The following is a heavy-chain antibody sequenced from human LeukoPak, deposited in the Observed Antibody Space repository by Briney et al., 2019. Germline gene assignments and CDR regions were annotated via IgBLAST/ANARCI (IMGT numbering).Heavy chain of an antibody. CDR2: INPNSGGT. J-gene: IGHJ5*02. CDR3: ARADRLHGGPYLIGP. CDR1: GYSFTDYY. D-gene: IGHD2-21*01. V-gene: IGHV1-2*02. Sequence: ASVRVSCKTSGYSFTDYYMHWVRQAPGQGLEWMGWINPNSGGTSSAQKFQGRVTMTRDTSITTVYMEVSWLTSDDTAIYYCARADRLHGGPYLIGPWGQGTLVTVSS.